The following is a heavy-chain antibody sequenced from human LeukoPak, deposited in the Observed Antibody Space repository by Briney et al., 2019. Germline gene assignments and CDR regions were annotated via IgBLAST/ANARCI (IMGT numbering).Heavy chain of an antibody. CDR1: GFTFSSYA. CDR2: ISGSGGST. CDR3: AKRAAYYGDYDY. D-gene: IGHD4-17*01. V-gene: IGHV3-23*01. J-gene: IGHJ4*02. Sequence: GGSLRLSCAASGFTFSSYAMSWVHQAPGKGLEWVSAISGSGGSTYYADSVKGRFTISRDNSKNTPYLQMNSLRTEDTAVYYCAKRAAYYGDYDYWGQGTLVTVSS.